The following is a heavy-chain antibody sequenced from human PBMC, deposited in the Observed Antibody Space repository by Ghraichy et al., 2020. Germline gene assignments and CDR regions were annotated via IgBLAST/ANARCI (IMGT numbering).Heavy chain of an antibody. Sequence: ASVKVSCKASGYTFTSYDINWVRQATGQGLEWMGWMNPNSGNTGYAQKFQGRVTMTRNTSISTAYMELSSLRSEDTAVYYCARGGSPGYYDFWSGYWDLAGYFDLWGRGTLVTVSS. J-gene: IGHJ2*01. V-gene: IGHV1-8*01. CDR1: GYTFTSYD. CDR3: ARGGSPGYYDFWSGYWDLAGYFDL. CDR2: MNPNSGNT. D-gene: IGHD3-3*01.